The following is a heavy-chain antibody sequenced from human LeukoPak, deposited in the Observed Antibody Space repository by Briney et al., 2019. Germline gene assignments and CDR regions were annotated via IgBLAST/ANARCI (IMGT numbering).Heavy chain of an antibody. Sequence: GGSLRLSCAASGFTFSSYAMSWVRQAPGKGLEWVSSISSSGTTYYADSVKGRFIISRDISKNTLYLQMNSLKPGDTAVYYCAXXXQQWLSRDAFDIWGQGTRVTVSS. CDR1: GFTFSSYA. J-gene: IGHJ3*02. V-gene: IGHV3-23*01. CDR3: AXXXQQWLSRDAFDI. D-gene: IGHD6-19*01. CDR2: ISSSGTT.